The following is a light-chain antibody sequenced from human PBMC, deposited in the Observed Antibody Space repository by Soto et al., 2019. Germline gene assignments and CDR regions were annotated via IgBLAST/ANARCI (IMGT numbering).Light chain of an antibody. CDR2: GNS. CDR3: QSYDSSASKVV. V-gene: IGLV1-40*01. Sequence: QLVLTQPPSVSGAPGQRVTISCTGSSSNIGAGYDVHWYQHLPGTAPKLLIYGNSNRPSGVPDRFSGSKSGTSASLAITGLQAEDEADYYCQSYDSSASKVVFGGGTKLTVL. J-gene: IGLJ2*01. CDR1: SSNIGAGYD.